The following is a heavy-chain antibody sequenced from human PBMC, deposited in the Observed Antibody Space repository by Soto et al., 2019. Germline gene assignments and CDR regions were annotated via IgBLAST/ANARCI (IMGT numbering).Heavy chain of an antibody. V-gene: IGHV2-5*02. CDR3: AHAGDYDLLSFDH. CDR2: IYWDDDQ. D-gene: IGHD4-17*01. J-gene: IGHJ4*02. CDR1: GFSLTTTSMG. Sequence: QITLKESGPPLVRPAQPLTLTCAFSGFSLTTTSMGVAWIRQPPGKALEWLALIYWDDDQRYSPTLKDRLIISKDTSRSRVVLTISNMNPEDTGTYFCAHAGDYDLLSFDHWGPGTLVTVSS.